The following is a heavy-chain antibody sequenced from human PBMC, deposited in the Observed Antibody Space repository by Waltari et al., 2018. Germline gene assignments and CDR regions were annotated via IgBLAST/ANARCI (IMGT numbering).Heavy chain of an antibody. J-gene: IGHJ4*02. D-gene: IGHD1-26*01. CDR3: AGPGGGSYSRGGYYFDY. CDR2: IIPIFGTA. V-gene: IGHV1-69*08. CDR1: GGTFSSYA. Sequence: QVQLVQSGAEVKKPGSSVKVSCKASGGTFSSYAISWVRQAPGQGLEWMGRIIPIFGTANYAQKFQGRVTSTADKSTSTAYMELSSLRSEDTAVYYCAGPGGGSYSRGGYYFDYWGQGTLVTVSS.